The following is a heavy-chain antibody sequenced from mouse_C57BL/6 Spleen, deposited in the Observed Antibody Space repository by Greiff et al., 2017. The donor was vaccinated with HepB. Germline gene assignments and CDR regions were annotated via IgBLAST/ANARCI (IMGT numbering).Heavy chain of an antibody. Sequence: EVKLVESGPGLVKPSQSLSLTCSVTGYSITSGYYWNWIRQFPGNKLEWMGYISYDGSNNYNPSLKNRISITRDTSKNQFFLKLNSVTTEDTATYYCAREATSYWGQGTLVTVSA. J-gene: IGHJ3*01. V-gene: IGHV3-6*01. CDR1: GYSITSGYY. CDR3: AREATSY. CDR2: ISYDGSN. D-gene: IGHD1-2*01.